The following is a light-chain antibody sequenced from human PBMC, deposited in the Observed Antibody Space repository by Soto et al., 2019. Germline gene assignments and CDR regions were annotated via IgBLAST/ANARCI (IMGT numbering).Light chain of an antibody. CDR1: SSDVGSYNL. Sequence: QSALTQPASVSGSPGQSITISCTGTSSDVGSYNLVSWYQHHPGKAPKLMIFEVSKRPSGVSNRFSGSKSGNTASLTISGLQAEYKAEYYCCSYSGTYVFGTGTKLTVL. CDR2: EVS. J-gene: IGLJ1*01. V-gene: IGLV2-23*02. CDR3: CSYSGTYV.